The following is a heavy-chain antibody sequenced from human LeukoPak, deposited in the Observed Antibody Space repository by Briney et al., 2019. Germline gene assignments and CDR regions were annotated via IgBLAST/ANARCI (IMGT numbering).Heavy chain of an antibody. D-gene: IGHD3-22*01. J-gene: IGHJ4*02. CDR1: GYSFTNYW. CDR2: IYPGDSDS. Sequence: GESLKISCKGSGYSFTNYWIGWVRQMPGKGLEWMGIIYPGDSDSRYSPSFQGQVTISADKSISTAYLQWSSLKASDTAMYYCAGSIYYDSSGYYYYFDYWGQGALVTVSS. V-gene: IGHV5-51*01. CDR3: AGSIYYDSSGYYYYFDY.